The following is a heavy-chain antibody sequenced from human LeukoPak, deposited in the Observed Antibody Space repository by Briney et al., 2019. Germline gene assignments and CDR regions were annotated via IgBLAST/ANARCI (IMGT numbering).Heavy chain of an antibody. D-gene: IGHD3-9*01. CDR2: IYYSGST. CDR3: ARTPQGDNYFDY. Sequence: SETLSLTCTVSGGSISSYYWSWIRQPPGKGLEWIGYIYYSGSTNYNPSLKSRVTISVDTSKNQLSLMMTSVTAADTAVFYCARTPQGDNYFDYWGQGHLVTVSS. CDR1: GGSISSYY. V-gene: IGHV4-59*12. J-gene: IGHJ4*02.